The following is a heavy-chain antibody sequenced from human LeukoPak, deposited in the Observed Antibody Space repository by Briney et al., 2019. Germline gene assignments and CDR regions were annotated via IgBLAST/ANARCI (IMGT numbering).Heavy chain of an antibody. CDR1: GFTFSNYA. J-gene: IGHJ4*02. Sequence: GGSLRLSCAASGFTFSNYAMSWVRQAPGKGLEWVSAISASGGDTYYADSVKGRFTISRDNSKNTLYLQMNSLRAEDTALYYCAKDRITVTPYYFDYWGQGTLVTVSS. CDR3: AKDRITVTPYYFDY. D-gene: IGHD1-20*01. CDR2: ISASGGDT. V-gene: IGHV3-23*01.